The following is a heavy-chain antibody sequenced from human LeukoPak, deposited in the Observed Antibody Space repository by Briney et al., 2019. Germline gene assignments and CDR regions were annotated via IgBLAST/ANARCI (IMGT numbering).Heavy chain of an antibody. J-gene: IGHJ4*02. CDR2: ISYDGNNK. CDR3: ARSYCSSGSCHVDY. CDR1: GFTFSTYA. D-gene: IGHD2-15*01. V-gene: IGHV3-30*04. Sequence: PGRSLRFSCAVSGFTFSTYAMHWVRQAPGKGLEWVALISYDGNNKYHADSVKGRFTISRDNSKNTLYLQMNSLRAEDTAVYYCARSYCSSGSCHVDYWGQGTLVTVSS.